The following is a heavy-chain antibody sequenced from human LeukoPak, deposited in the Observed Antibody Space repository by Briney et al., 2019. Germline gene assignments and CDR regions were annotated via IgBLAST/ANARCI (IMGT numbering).Heavy chain of an antibody. CDR3: ARLMGEYQLLWDEGFDN. Sequence: SETLSLTCALYRGSFSGYYWSWIRQPPGKGLEWIGEINHSGSTNYNPSLKSRVTISVDTSKNQFYLKLSYVTAADTAVYYCARLMGEYQLLWDEGFDNWGQGALVIVSS. CDR2: INHSGST. V-gene: IGHV4-34*01. CDR1: RGSFSGYY. J-gene: IGHJ4*02. D-gene: IGHD2-2*01.